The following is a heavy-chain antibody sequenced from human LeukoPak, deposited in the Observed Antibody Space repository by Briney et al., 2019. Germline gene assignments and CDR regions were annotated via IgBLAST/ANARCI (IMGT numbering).Heavy chain of an antibody. D-gene: IGHD6-13*01. CDR3: AKTRPLDSSSWSHGDY. Sequence: GGSLRLSCAASGFTFSSYAMNWVRQAPGKGLEWVSAISGSGDSTYYGDSVKGRFTISRDNSKSTLYLQMNSLRAEDTAVYYCAKTRPLDSSSWSHGDYWGQGTLVTVSS. J-gene: IGHJ4*02. CDR2: ISGSGDST. V-gene: IGHV3-23*01. CDR1: GFTFSSYA.